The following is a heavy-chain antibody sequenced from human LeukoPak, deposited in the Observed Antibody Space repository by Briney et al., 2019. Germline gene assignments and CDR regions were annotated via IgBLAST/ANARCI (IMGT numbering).Heavy chain of an antibody. J-gene: IGHJ4*02. Sequence: GGSLRLSCAASGFTFSSYEMNWVRQAPGKGLEWVSYISSSGSTIYYADSVKGRFTISRDNAKNSLYLQMNSLRAEDTAVYYCARYPTNYYGSGSSTYCFDYWGQGTLVTVSS. CDR3: ARYPTNYYGSGSSTYCFDY. CDR2: ISSSGSTI. V-gene: IGHV3-48*03. CDR1: GFTFSSYE. D-gene: IGHD3-10*01.